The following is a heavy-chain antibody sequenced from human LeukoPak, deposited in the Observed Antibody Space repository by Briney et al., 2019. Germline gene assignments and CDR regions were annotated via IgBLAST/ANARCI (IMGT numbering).Heavy chain of an antibody. CDR3: ARARDTMVRGAIDY. Sequence: GGSLRLSCAASGCTFSSYGVHWVRQAPGKGLEWVSYISSSSSTIYYADSVKGRFTISRDNAKNSLYLQMNSLRDEDTAVYYCARARDTMVRGAIDYWGQGTLVTVSS. D-gene: IGHD3-10*01. J-gene: IGHJ4*02. CDR1: GCTFSSYG. CDR2: ISSSSSTI. V-gene: IGHV3-48*02.